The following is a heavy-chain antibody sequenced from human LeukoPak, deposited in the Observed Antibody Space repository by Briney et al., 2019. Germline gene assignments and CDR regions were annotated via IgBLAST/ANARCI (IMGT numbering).Heavy chain of an antibody. Sequence: SETLSLTCAVYGGSFSGYYWSWIRQPPGKGLEWIGEINHSGSTNYNPSLKSRVTISVDTSKSQFSLKLSSVTAADTAVYYCARDNRPSDSSGYSPYYYYYGMDVWGQGTTVTVSS. V-gene: IGHV4-34*01. D-gene: IGHD3-22*01. CDR3: ARDNRPSDSSGYSPYYYYYGMDV. CDR2: INHSGST. J-gene: IGHJ6*02. CDR1: GGSFSGYY.